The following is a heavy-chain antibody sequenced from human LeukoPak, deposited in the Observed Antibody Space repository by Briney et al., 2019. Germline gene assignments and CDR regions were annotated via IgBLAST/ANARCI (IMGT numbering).Heavy chain of an antibody. CDR2: IYYAGRT. J-gene: IGHJ6*02. CDR3: ERQGRFSYFGMDV. V-gene: IGHV4-59*08. CDR1: GDSINGFY. D-gene: IGHD3-3*01. Sequence: SETLSLTCTVSGDSINGFYWSWIRQPPGKGLEWVAYIYYAGRTTYNPSLKSRVTISVDTSKNQFSLKLTSLTAADTAVYYCERQGRFSYFGMDVWGQGTTVTVSS.